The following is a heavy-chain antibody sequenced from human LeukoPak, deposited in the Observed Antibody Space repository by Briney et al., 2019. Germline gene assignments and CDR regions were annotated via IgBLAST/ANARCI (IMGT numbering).Heavy chain of an antibody. D-gene: IGHD3-16*01. Sequence: AGSLRLSCAAPGFPFRSYCMHWVRQAPANGLVWVSRIKSDGSSTKYADSVKGRFTISRDNGKNTLYLQMNSLRAEDTAVYYCARVWGGSTFDYWGQGTLVTVSS. J-gene: IGHJ4*02. CDR2: IKSDGSST. CDR1: GFPFRSYC. CDR3: ARVWGGSTFDY. V-gene: IGHV3-74*03.